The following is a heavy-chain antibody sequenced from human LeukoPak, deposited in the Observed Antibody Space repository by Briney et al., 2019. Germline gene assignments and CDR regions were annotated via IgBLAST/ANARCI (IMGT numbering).Heavy chain of an antibody. CDR1: GGSMSSYY. D-gene: IGHD6-13*01. CDR3: ATYDQKLAFDN. Sequence: SETLSLTCDVSGGSMSSYYWSWIRQPAGKGLEWIGRMYTSGSTNYNPSLKSRVTMSVDTSKKPFSLKLNSVTAADTAVYYCATYDQKLAFDNWGHGTLVSVSS. J-gene: IGHJ4*01. CDR2: MYTSGST. V-gene: IGHV4-4*07.